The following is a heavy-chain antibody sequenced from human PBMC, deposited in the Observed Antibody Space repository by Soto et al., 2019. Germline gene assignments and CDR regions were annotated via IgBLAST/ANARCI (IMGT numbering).Heavy chain of an antibody. CDR2: ISYIGST. CDR1: GGSISSSTYY. V-gene: IGHV4-39*01. D-gene: IGHD6-19*01. J-gene: IGHJ4*02. Sequence: SETLSLTCTVSGGSISSSTYYWGWIRQPPGKGLEWIGPISYIGSTFYNPSLDSRVIISVDTSKNQFSLKLNSLTAADTAIYYCARHRTAYSSGWFENWVQGTLVTGSA. CDR3: ARHRTAYSSGWFEN.